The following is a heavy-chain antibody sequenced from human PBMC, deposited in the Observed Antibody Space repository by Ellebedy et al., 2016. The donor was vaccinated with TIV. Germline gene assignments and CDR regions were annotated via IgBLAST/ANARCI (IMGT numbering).Heavy chain of an antibody. Sequence: GGSLRLXXAASGFTFSSYAMHWVRQAPGKGLEWVAVISYDGSNKYYADSVKGRFTISRDNSKNTLYLQMNSLRAEDTAVYYCARARGLEGLWGQGTTVTVSS. CDR1: GFTFSSYA. CDR2: ISYDGSNK. V-gene: IGHV3-30-3*01. D-gene: IGHD3-22*01. J-gene: IGHJ6*02. CDR3: ARARGLEGL.